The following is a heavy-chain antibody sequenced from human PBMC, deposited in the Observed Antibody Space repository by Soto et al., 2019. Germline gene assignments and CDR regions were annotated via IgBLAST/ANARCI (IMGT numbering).Heavy chain of an antibody. J-gene: IGHJ4*02. CDR1: GFSLTSPAVG. V-gene: IGHV2-5*02. Sequence: QITLKESGPTLVKPTQTLTLPCTFSGFSLTSPAVGVNWIRQPPGKAPEWLALISWDDDNHFSPSLRSRLTITKDTSKIQVILTMTNMDPVDTATYYCAHGSGWLSDYWGQGTQVTVSS. CDR3: AHGSGWLSDY. D-gene: IGHD6-19*01. CDR2: ISWDDDN.